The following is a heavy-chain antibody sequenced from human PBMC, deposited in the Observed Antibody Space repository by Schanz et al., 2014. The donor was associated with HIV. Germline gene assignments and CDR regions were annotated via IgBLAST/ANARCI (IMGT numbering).Heavy chain of an antibody. V-gene: IGHV1-8*01. D-gene: IGHD2-15*01. CDR1: GYTFTRYD. J-gene: IGHJ4*02. Sequence: QVQLVQSGAEVKKPGASVKVSCKASGYTFTRYDINWVRPATGQGLEWMGWMNPNSGNTGYAQKFQGRVTMTRNTSINTAYMELSSLRSEDTAVYYCARGRFCSGGSCYHDYWGQGTLVTVSS. CDR3: ARGRFCSGGSCYHDY. CDR2: MNPNSGNT.